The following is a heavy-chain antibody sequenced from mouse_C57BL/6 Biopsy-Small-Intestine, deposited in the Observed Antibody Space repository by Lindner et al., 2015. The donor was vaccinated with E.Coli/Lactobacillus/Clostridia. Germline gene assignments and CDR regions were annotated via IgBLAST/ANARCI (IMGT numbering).Heavy chain of an antibody. D-gene: IGHD1-1*01. CDR1: GFNIKDDY. CDR2: IDPENGDT. J-gene: IGHJ4*01. CDR3: TLYYYGSSYGAMDY. Sequence: VQLQESGAELVRPGASVKLSCTASGFNIKDDYMHWVKQRPEQGLEWIGWIDPENGDTEYASKFQGKATITADTSSNTAYLQLSSLTSEDTAVYYCTLYYYGSSYGAMDYWGQGTSVTVSS. V-gene: IGHV14-4*01.